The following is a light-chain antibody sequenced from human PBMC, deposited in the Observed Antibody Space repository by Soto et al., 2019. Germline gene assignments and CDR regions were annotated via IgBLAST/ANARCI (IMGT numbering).Light chain of an antibody. J-gene: IGLJ1*01. CDR2: GNS. V-gene: IGLV1-40*01. Sequence: QSVLTQPPSVSGAPGQRVTISCTGSSSNIGAGYDVHWYQQLPGTAPKLLIYGNSNRPSGVPDRFSGSKSGTSASLAITGLQAEDEADYYCRSYDSSLSAHNYVFGTGTKVTVL. CDR1: SSNIGAGYD. CDR3: RSYDSSLSAHNYV.